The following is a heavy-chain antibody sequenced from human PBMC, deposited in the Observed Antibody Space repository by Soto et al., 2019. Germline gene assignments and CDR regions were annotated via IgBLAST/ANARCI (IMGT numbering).Heavy chain of an antibody. CDR2: IKSKLDGETT. Sequence: EVQLVESGGGLVKSGGSLRLSCAASGFIFSKAWMNWVRQGQGKGLEWVARIKSKLDGETTDYAAPVNARFTISRDDLTNTMYLQMNSLSTDDTGVDFCATVAGTCRGDMDYWGHGTLVTVSS. CDR3: ATVAGTCRGDMDY. V-gene: IGHV3-15*07. J-gene: IGHJ4*01. CDR1: GFIFSKAW. D-gene: IGHD1-1*01.